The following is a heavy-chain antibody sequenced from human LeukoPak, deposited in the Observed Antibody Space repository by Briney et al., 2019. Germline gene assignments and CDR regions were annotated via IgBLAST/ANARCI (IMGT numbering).Heavy chain of an antibody. CDR2: ISYDGSNE. CDR1: GFTFSSYV. J-gene: IGHJ4*02. CDR3: ARDWDTAPDY. V-gene: IGHV3-30*04. Sequence: GRSLRLSCAASGFTFSSYVMHWVRQAPGKGLEWVAIISYDGSNEYYADSMKGRFTISRDNAKNTLYLQMNSLRAEDTAVYYCARDWDTAPDYWGQGTLVTVSS. D-gene: IGHD5-18*01.